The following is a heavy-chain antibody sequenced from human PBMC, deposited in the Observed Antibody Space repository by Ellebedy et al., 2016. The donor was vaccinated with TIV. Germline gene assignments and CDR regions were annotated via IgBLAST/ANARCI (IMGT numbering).Heavy chain of an antibody. J-gene: IGHJ4*02. CDR2: ITGSGDIT. Sequence: AGSLRLSXAGSGFTFSSYAMTWVRQAPGKGLEWVSTITGSGDITYYAESVKGRFTISRDNSKNTLYLQMNSLRAEDRALYYCAKDAQGGNYVLFDHWGQGTLVTVSS. CDR3: AKDAQGGNYVLFDH. D-gene: IGHD4-23*01. CDR1: GFTFSSYA. V-gene: IGHV3-23*01.